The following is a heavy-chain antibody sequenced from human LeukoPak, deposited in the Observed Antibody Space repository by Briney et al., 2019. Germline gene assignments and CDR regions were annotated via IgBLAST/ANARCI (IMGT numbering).Heavy chain of an antibody. CDR3: ARDDRTYDILT. CDR2: IYYSGST. V-gene: IGHV4-39*07. CDR1: GGSISSSSYY. Sequence: SETLSLTCTVSGGSISSSSYYWGWIRQPPGKGLEWIGSIYYSGSTYYNPSLKSRVTISVDTSKNQFSLKLSSVTAADTAVYYCARDDRTYDILTWGQGTLVTVSP. J-gene: IGHJ5*02. D-gene: IGHD3-9*01.